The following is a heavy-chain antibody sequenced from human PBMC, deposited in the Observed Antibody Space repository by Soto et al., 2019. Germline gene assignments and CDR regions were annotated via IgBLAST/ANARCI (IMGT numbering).Heavy chain of an antibody. V-gene: IGHV4-4*07. D-gene: IGHD5-12*01. Sequence: SETLCPTSAVSGGSISSYYWNWIRQPAEKGLEWIGRIYPSGSTNYNPSLKSRVTISVDTSKNQISLKLSSVTAADTAVYYCACWAGYISRSKWASWGQGTLVTFSA. CDR3: ACWAGYISRSKWAS. J-gene: IGHJ5*02. CDR2: IYPSGST. CDR1: GGSISSYY.